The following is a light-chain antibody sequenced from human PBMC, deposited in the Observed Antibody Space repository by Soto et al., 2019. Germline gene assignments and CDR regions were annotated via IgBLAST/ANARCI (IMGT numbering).Light chain of an antibody. CDR3: QQLNTYP. CDR2: DAS. Sequence: DIQMTQSPSTLSASVGDRVTISCRASQSVSAWLAWYQQKPGKAPKLLISDASSLKSGVPSRFSGSGYGTEFTLTISSLQPEDFAPYYCQQLNTYPFGQGTRLEIK. V-gene: IGKV1-5*01. J-gene: IGKJ5*01. CDR1: QSVSAW.